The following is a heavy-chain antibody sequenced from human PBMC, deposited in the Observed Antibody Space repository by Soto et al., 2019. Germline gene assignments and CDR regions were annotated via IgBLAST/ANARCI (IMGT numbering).Heavy chain of an antibody. Sequence: ASVKVSCKASGYTFTSYDINWVRQATGQGLEWMGWMNPNSGNTGYAQKFQGRVTMTRNTSISTAYMELSSLRSEDTAVYYCARGKGRIAVAGIDYWGQEPRVTVSS. J-gene: IGHJ4*02. V-gene: IGHV1-8*01. CDR2: MNPNSGNT. D-gene: IGHD6-19*01. CDR1: GYTFTSYD. CDR3: ARGKGRIAVAGIDY.